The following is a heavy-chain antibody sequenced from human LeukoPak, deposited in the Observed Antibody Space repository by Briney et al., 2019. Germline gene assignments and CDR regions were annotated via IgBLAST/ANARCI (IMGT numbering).Heavy chain of an antibody. J-gene: IGHJ4*02. CDR3: ASNYDILTGYTYYFDY. D-gene: IGHD3-9*01. V-gene: IGHV3-7*01. CDR2: IKQDGSEK. Sequence: GGSLRLSCAASGFTFSSYWMSWVRQAPGKGLEWVANIKQDGSEKYYVDSVKGRFTISRDNANNSLYLQMNSLRAEDTAVYYCASNYDILTGYTYYFDYWGQGTLVTVSS. CDR1: GFTFSSYW.